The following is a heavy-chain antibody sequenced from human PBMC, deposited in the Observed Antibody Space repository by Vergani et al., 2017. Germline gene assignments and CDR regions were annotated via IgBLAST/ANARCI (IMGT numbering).Heavy chain of an antibody. CDR2: ISGSGGST. CDR1: GFTFSSYA. Sequence: EVQLVESGGGLVQPGGSLRLSCAASGFTFSSYAMSWVRHAPGKGLEWVSAISGSGGSTYYADSVKGRFTISRDNSKNTLYLQMNSLRAEDTAVYYCAKGPNYDILTGYFSRGAFDIWGQGTMVTVSS. V-gene: IGHV3-23*04. D-gene: IGHD3-9*01. J-gene: IGHJ3*02. CDR3: AKGPNYDILTGYFSRGAFDI.